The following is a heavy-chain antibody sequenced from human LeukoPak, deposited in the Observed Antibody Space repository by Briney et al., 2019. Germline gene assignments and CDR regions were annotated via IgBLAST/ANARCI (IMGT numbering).Heavy chain of an antibody. Sequence: GASVKASCKASGYTFTSYYMHWVRQAPGQGLEWMGIINPSGGSTSYAQKFQGRVTMTRDTSTSTVYMELSSLRSEDTAVYYCARVPPRDYGGIEYFQHWGQGTLVTVSS. CDR1: GYTFTSYY. CDR3: ARVPPRDYGGIEYFQH. CDR2: INPSGGST. D-gene: IGHD4-23*01. J-gene: IGHJ1*01. V-gene: IGHV1-46*01.